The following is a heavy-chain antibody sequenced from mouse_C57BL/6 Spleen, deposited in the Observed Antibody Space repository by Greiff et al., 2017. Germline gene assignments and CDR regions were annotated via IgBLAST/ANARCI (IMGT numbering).Heavy chain of an antibody. D-gene: IGHD2-4*01. J-gene: IGHJ3*01. CDR3: FYYDGGKGFAY. V-gene: IGHV5-6*01. Sequence: EVKLVESGGDLVKPGGSLKLSCAASGFTFSSYGMSWVRQTPDKRLEWVATISSGGSYTYYPDRVKGRFTISRDNAKNTLYLQMSSLKSEDTAMYYSFYYDGGKGFAYWGQGTLVTVSA. CDR2: ISSGGSYT. CDR1: GFTFSSYG.